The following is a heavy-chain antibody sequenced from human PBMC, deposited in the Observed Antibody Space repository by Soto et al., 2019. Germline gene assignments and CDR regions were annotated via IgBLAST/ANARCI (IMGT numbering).Heavy chain of an antibody. CDR2: IYPSDSDT. CDR1: GYSFTSYW. Sequence: PGESLKISCQCSGYSFTSYWIAWVRRVPGKGLEWMGIIYPSDSDTKYSPSFQGQVTISADKSISTAYLQWSSLKASDTAMYYCARTYYYETSGSYSNLDYWGQGTLVTVSS. J-gene: IGHJ4*02. V-gene: IGHV5-51*01. CDR3: ARTYYYETSGSYSNLDY. D-gene: IGHD3-22*01.